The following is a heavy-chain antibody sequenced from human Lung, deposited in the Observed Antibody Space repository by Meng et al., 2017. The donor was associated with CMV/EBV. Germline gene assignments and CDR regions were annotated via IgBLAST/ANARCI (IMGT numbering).Heavy chain of an antibody. CDR1: GYTFSNCD. D-gene: IGHD2/OR15-2a*01. V-gene: IGHV1-8*01. Sequence: SVKVSXKASGYTFSNCDIIWVRQASGQGLEWVGWMNPNRGNTAYAQKFQSRVTMTRDTTTSIAYMELSSLNSGETAVYYGARGQVQCSTINCHDYRFSGMDVWGQGTTVTVSS. CDR2: MNPNRGNT. CDR3: ARGQVQCSTINCHDYRFSGMDV. J-gene: IGHJ6*02.